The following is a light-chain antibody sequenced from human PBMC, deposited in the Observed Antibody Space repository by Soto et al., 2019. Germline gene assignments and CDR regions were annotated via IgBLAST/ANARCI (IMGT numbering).Light chain of an antibody. CDR1: QSISSW. Sequence: IKMTQSPSTLSAYVGDRVTITCRASQSISSWLAWYQQKPGKAPKLLIYDASSLESGVPSRFSGSGSGTEFTLTISSLQPDDFATYYCQQYNSYLITFGQGTRLEIK. CDR2: DAS. CDR3: QQYNSYLIT. V-gene: IGKV1-5*01. J-gene: IGKJ5*01.